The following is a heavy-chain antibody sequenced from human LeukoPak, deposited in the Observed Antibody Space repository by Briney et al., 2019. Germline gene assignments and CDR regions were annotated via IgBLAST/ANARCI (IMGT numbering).Heavy chain of an antibody. D-gene: IGHD3-22*01. J-gene: IGHJ4*02. Sequence: GGSLRLSCAASGFTFSSYSMNWVRQAPGKGLEWVSYISSSSSTKYYADSVKGRFTISRDNAENSLYLQMNSLRAEDTAVYYCARGGYYDSSGPDYWGQGTLVTVSS. V-gene: IGHV3-48*04. CDR1: GFTFSSYS. CDR2: ISSSSSTK. CDR3: ARGGYYDSSGPDY.